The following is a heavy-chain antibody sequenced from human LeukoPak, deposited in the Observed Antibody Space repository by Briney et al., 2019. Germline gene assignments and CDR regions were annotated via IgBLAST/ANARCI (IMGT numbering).Heavy chain of an antibody. D-gene: IGHD1-26*01. Sequence: KASETLSLTCTVSGGSISSRSYYWSWIRQPPGKGLEWIGEINHSGSTNYNPSLKSRVTISVDTSKNQFSLKLSSVTAADTAVYYCARGRWELRPWGQGTLVTVSS. CDR3: ARGRWELRP. CDR1: GGSISSRSYY. J-gene: IGHJ4*02. CDR2: INHSGST. V-gene: IGHV4-39*07.